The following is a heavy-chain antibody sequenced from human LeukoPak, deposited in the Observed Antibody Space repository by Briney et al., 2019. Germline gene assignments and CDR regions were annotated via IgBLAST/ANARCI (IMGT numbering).Heavy chain of an antibody. J-gene: IGHJ4*02. CDR3: VGIVGATPTLAFDY. V-gene: IGHV4-31*03. D-gene: IGHD1-26*01. Sequence: SETLSLTCTVSGGSISSGGYYWSWIRQHPGKGLEWIGYIYYSGSTYYNPSLKSRVTMPVDTSKNQFSLKLSFVTAADTAVYYCVGIVGATPTLAFDYWGQGTLVTVSS. CDR1: GGSISSGGYY. CDR2: IYYSGST.